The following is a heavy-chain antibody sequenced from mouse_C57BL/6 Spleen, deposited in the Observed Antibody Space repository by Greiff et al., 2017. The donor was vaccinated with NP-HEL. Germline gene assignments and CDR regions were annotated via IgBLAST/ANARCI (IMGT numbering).Heavy chain of an antibody. CDR2: INPNNGGT. V-gene: IGHV1-26*01. Sequence: EVQLQQSGPELVKPGASVKISCKASGYTFTDYYMNWVKQSHGKSLEWIGDINPNNGGTSYNQKFKGKATLTVDKSSSTAYMELRSLTSEDSAVYYCARWTLRYEAMDYWGQRTSVTVSS. D-gene: IGHD1-1*01. CDR1: GYTFTDYY. J-gene: IGHJ4*01. CDR3: ARWTLRYEAMDY.